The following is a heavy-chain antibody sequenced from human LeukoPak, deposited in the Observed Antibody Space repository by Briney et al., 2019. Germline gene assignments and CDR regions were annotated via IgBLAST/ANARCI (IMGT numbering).Heavy chain of an antibody. CDR3: AGERGYSSSAFDI. D-gene: IGHD5-18*01. CDR2: ISRSSTTI. CDR1: GFTFSSYS. V-gene: IGHV3-48*01. J-gene: IGHJ3*02. Sequence: GGSLRLSCAASGFTFSSYSMNWVRQAPGKGLEWVSYISRSSTTIYYADSVKGRFTISRDNVKNSLYLQMNSLRAEDTALYYCAGERGYSSSAFDIWGQGTMVTVSS.